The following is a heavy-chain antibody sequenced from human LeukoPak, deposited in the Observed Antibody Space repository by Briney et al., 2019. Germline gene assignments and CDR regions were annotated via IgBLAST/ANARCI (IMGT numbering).Heavy chain of an antibody. CDR1: GFTFSSYE. CDR3: ARVIIVGATGI. D-gene: IGHD1-26*01. CDR2: ISSGGSTV. J-gene: IGHJ3*02. Sequence: PGGSLRLSCAASGFTFSSYEMNWVRQAPGKGLEWVSYISSGGSTVYYADSVKGRFTISRDNAKNSLYLQMNSLRAEDTAVYCCARVIIVGATGIWGQGTMVTVSS. V-gene: IGHV3-48*03.